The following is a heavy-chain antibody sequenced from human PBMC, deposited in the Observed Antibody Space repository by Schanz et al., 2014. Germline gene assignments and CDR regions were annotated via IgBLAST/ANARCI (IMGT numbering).Heavy chain of an antibody. CDR1: GFTFSTYA. CDR2: ISGGGGTT. V-gene: IGHV3-23*04. J-gene: IGHJ5*02. CDR3: ARGRVLES. Sequence: EVQLVESGGGLVQPGGSLRLSCAASGFTFSTYAMAWVRQAPGKGLEWVSAISGGGGTTYYTDSVKGRFTISRDNSKNTLYLQMTSLRAEDTAVYYCARGRVLESWGQGTLVTVSS. D-gene: IGHD1-1*01.